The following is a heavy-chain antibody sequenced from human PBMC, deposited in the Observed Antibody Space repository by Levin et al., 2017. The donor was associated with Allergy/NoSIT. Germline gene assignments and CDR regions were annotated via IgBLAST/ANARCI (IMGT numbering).Heavy chain of an antibody. CDR2: ISYDGRNI. V-gene: IGHV3-30*09. Sequence: GGSLRLSCAASGFTFSNYPMHWVRQAPGKGLQWVGSISYDGRNIYFADVVRGRFAISRDDSKNTLFLQLDSLRTEDTALYYCARELGSTDDHWGQGTLVIVSS. CDR1: GFTFSNYP. D-gene: IGHD4-17*01. J-gene: IGHJ4*02. CDR3: ARELGSTDDH.